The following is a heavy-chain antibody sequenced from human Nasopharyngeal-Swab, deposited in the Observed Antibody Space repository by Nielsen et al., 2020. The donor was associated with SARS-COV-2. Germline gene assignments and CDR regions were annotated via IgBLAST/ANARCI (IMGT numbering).Heavy chain of an antibody. J-gene: IGHJ6*02. CDR1: GFTFSSYT. CDR3: ARDQEADERGYYYYGMDV. D-gene: IGHD2-15*01. V-gene: IGHV3-21*01. Sequence: GESLKISCAASGFTFSSYTMNWVRQAPGKGLEWVSSISGSTSYIYYVDSVKGRFTGSRDNAKNSLYLQMNSLRDEDTAVYYCARDQEADERGYYYYGMDVWGQGTTVTVSS. CDR2: ISGSTSYI.